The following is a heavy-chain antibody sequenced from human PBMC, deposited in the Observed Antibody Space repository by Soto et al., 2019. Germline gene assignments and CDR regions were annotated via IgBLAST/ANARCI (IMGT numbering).Heavy chain of an antibody. V-gene: IGHV3-23*01. J-gene: IGHJ4*02. CDR3: ARKNVVVLGNYGYL. CDR2: NSDSGDST. D-gene: IGHD2-15*01. Sequence: GGSLRLFCAASVFLFSEYVMRCVRQARGKGLEWVSRNSDSGDSTYSADSVKGRFTISRDNSKDMLYLQMNCLRAEDTAVYYCARKNVVVLGNYGYLWGQGTLVTVSS. CDR1: VFLFSEYV.